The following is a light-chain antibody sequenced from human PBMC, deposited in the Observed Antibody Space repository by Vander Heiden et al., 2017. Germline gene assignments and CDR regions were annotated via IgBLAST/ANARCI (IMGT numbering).Light chain of an antibody. CDR3: QQSYSTPRT. CDR2: AAS. V-gene: IGKV1-39*01. J-gene: IGKJ4*01. CDR1: QSISSY. Sequence: DMPLTQSPSSLSASVGDRVTITCRASQSISSYLAWYQQKPGKAPKLLIYAASSLHTGVPARFSGSGSGTDFTLTISSLQPEDFATYYCQQSYSTPRTFGRGTKVEIK.